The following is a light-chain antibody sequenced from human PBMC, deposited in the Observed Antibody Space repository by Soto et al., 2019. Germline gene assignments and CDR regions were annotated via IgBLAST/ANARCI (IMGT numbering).Light chain of an antibody. CDR2: DVS. J-gene: IGLJ1*01. CDR3: CSYTSSSTLV. Sequence: QSALTQPASVSGSPGQSITISCTGTSSDIGLYNFVSWYQQHPGKAPKLMIYDVSDRPSGVSDRFSGSKSGNTASLTISGLQAEDEADYYCCSYTSSSTLVFGTGTKVTVL. V-gene: IGLV2-14*03. CDR1: SSDIGLYNF.